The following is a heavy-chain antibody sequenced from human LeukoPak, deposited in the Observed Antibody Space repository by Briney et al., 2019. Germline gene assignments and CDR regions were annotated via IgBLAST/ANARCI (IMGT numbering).Heavy chain of an antibody. CDR2: ASHSGIN. Sequence: SGGSLRLSCAASGFTFSSFAMTWIRQPPGMGLEWIASASHSGINYYNPSLRSRVIVSADTSKNQFSLRLTSVTAADTAVYYCARRVGHSWDVGNWFDPWGQGILVTVSS. J-gene: IGHJ5*02. CDR3: ARRVGHSWDVGNWFDP. D-gene: IGHD6-13*01. CDR1: GFTFSSFA. V-gene: IGHV4-39*01.